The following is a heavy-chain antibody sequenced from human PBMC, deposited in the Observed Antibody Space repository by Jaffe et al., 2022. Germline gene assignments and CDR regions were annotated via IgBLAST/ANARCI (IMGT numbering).Heavy chain of an antibody. CDR1: GFTFSSYG. CDR2: IRYDGSNK. V-gene: IGHV3-30*02. CDR3: AKKRRYSYGYIFDY. J-gene: IGHJ4*02. D-gene: IGHD5-18*01. Sequence: QVQLVESGGGVVQPGGSLRLSCAASGFTFSSYGMHWVRQAPGKGLEWVAFIRYDGSNKYYADSVKGRFTISRDNSKNTLYLQMNSLRAEDTAVYYCAKKRRYSYGYIFDYWGQGTLVTVSS.